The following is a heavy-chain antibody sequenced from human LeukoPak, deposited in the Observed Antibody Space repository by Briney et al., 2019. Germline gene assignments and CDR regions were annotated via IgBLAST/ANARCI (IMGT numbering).Heavy chain of an antibody. CDR1: GGSISSYY. J-gene: IGHJ4*02. V-gene: IGHV4-4*07. CDR2: IYTSGST. D-gene: IGHD6-13*01. CDR3: ARTGVSSSWYFDY. Sequence: SETLSLTCTVSGGSISSYYWNWIRQPAGKGLEWIGRIYTSGSTNYNPSLKSRVTMSVDTSKNQFSLKLSSVTAADTAVYYCARTGVSSSWYFDYWGQGTLVTVSS.